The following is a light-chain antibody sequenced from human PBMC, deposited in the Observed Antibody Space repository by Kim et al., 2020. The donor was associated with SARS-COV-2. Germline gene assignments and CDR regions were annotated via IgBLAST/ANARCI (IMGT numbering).Light chain of an antibody. CDR2: AAS. CDR3: QQFGSSPRT. J-gene: IGKJ2*01. V-gene: IGKV3-20*01. CDR1: QSISSSY. Sequence: LSPGERATLSCRASQSISSSYLVWYQQKPGQAPRLLIYAASSRATDIPNRFSGSGSGTDFTLTISRLEPEDFAMYYCQQFGSSPRTFGQGTKLEIK.